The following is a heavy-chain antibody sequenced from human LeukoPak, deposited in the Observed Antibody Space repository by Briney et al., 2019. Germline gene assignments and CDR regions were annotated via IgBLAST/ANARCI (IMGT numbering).Heavy chain of an antibody. D-gene: IGHD3-10*01. J-gene: IGHJ3*02. CDR3: VTYGSGSHTPFVHDAFDI. V-gene: IGHV5-10-1*01. CDR1: GYSFTSYW. CDR2: IDPSDSYT. Sequence: PGESLKISCKGPGYSFTSYWISWVRQMPGKGLEWMGRIDPSDSYTNYSPSFQGHVTISADKSISTAYLQWSSLKASDTAMYYCVTYGSGSHTPFVHDAFDIWGQGTMVTVSS.